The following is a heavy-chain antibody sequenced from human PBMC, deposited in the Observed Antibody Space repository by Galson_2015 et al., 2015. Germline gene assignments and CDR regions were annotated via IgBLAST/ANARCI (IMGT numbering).Heavy chain of an antibody. CDR3: AKFQAATIEAY. Sequence: SLTCTVSGASITTSPYYWVWIRQSPGKRLEWLGHIFYSGGTSYSPSLRSRVTMSLDTSKNQFSLKLTSVTATDTAVYYCAKFQAATIEAYWGQGTLVTVSS. V-gene: IGHV4-39*01. CDR1: GASITTSPYY. J-gene: IGHJ4*02. CDR2: IFYSGGT. D-gene: IGHD5-12*01.